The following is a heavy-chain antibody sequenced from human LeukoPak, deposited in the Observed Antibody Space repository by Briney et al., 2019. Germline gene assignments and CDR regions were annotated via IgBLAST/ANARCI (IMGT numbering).Heavy chain of an antibody. V-gene: IGHV5-51*01. J-gene: IGHJ4*02. Sequence: GESLKISCKGSGYCFTTYWIGWVRQMPGKGLELMGNIYLDDSDIKYSPSVQGQVTISADKSISTAYLQWNSLQASDTAIYYCARLTVAAFDNWGQGTLVTVSS. CDR3: ARLTVAAFDN. CDR2: IYLDDSDI. D-gene: IGHD6-19*01. CDR1: GYCFTTYW.